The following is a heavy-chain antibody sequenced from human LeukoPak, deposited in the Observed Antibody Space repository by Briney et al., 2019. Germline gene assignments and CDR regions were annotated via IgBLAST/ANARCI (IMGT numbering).Heavy chain of an antibody. J-gene: IGHJ6*02. V-gene: IGHV4-4*02. CDR2: IYHSGST. D-gene: IGHD2-2*01. CDR3: ARVYCSTSSCYLHYFYGLDV. CDR1: GGSISSSNW. Sequence: SETLSLTCAVSGGSISSSNWWSWVRQPPGKGLEWIGEIYHSGSTNHNPSLKSRVTISVDKSKNQFSLKVTSVTAADTAVYYCARVYCSTSSCYLHYFYGLDVWGQGTAVTVSS.